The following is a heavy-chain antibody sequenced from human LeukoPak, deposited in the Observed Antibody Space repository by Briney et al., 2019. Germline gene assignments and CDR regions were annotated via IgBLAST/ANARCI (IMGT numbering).Heavy chain of an antibody. CDR3: ARWNYYGSGSSDY. CDR2: IYYSGST. CDR1: GGSTSSGGYY. J-gene: IGHJ4*02. D-gene: IGHD3-10*01. Sequence: SETLSLTCTVSGGSTSSGGYYWSWLRQHPGKGLEWIGFIYYSGSTYYNPSLKSRVTISVDTSKNQFSLKLSSVTAADTAVYYCARWNYYGSGSSDYWGQGTLVTVSS. V-gene: IGHV4-31*03.